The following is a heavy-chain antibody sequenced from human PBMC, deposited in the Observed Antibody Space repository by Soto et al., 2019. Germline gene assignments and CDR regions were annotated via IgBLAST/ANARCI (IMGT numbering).Heavy chain of an antibody. Sequence: SETLSLTCTVSGGPISSYYWSWIRQPPGKGLEWIGYIYYSGSTNYNPSLKSRVTISVDTSKNQFSLKLSSVTAADTAVYYCARDRWDDYGDSYYYYGMDVWGQGTTVTVSS. J-gene: IGHJ6*02. CDR1: GGPISSYY. V-gene: IGHV4-59*01. CDR2: IYYSGST. CDR3: ARDRWDDYGDSYYYYGMDV. D-gene: IGHD4-17*01.